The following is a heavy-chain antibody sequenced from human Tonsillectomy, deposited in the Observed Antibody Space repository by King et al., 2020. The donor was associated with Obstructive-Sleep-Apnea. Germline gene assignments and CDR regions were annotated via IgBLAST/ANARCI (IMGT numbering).Heavy chain of an antibody. J-gene: IGHJ4*02. CDR1: GYTFINYG. Sequence: QLVQSGTEVKKPGASVKVSCKTSGYTFINYGISWVRQAPGQGLEWMGWISAYNGNTNYAQKLQGRVTMTTDTSSSTAYMELRSLRSDDTAVYYCERTYYSGSGNFYDSQQHGAFDYWGQGVLVTVIS. CDR2: ISAYNGNT. D-gene: IGHD3-10*01. V-gene: IGHV1-18*01. CDR3: ERTYYSGSGNFYDSQQHGAFDY.